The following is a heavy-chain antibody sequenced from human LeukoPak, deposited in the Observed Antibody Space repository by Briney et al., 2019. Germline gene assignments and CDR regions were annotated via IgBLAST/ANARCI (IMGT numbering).Heavy chain of an antibody. CDR1: GGSISSYY. D-gene: IGHD6-13*01. V-gene: IGHV4-59*01. J-gene: IGHJ4*02. Sequence: PSETLSLTCTVPGGSISSYYWNWIRQPPGMGLEWIGYIYYSGSTNYNPSLKSRVTISVDTSKNQFSLQLNSVTAADTAVYYCARGILAAAGRIWDYWGQGTLVTVSS. CDR2: IYYSGST. CDR3: ARGILAAAGRIWDY.